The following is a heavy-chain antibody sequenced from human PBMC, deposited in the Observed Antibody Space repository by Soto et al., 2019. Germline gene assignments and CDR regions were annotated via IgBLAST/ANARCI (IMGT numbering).Heavy chain of an antibody. Sequence: QVQLQESGPGLVKPSQTLSLTCTVSGGSISSGGYYWSWIRQQPGKGLEWIGYIFYTGSTYYNPSLNSRVNISVDTSKNQCSLKLSSVTAADTAVYYCARVEDYGMDFWGQGTTVTVSS. CDR3: ARVEDYGMDF. J-gene: IGHJ6*02. CDR1: GGSISSGGYY. CDR2: IFYTGST. V-gene: IGHV4-31*03.